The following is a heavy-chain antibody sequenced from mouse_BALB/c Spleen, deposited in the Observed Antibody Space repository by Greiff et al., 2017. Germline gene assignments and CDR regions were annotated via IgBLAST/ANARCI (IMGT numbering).Heavy chain of an antibody. D-gene: IGHD1-1*01. J-gene: IGHJ4*01. V-gene: IGHV1-54*03. Sequence: QVHVKQSGAELVRPGTSVKVSCKASGYAFTNYLIEWVKQRPGQGLEWIGVINPGSGGTNYNEKFKGKATLTADKSSSTAYMQLSSLTSDDSAVYFCARSDFYYGSSYYAMDYWGQGTSVTVSS. CDR2: INPGSGGT. CDR3: ARSDFYYGSSYYAMDY. CDR1: GYAFTNYL.